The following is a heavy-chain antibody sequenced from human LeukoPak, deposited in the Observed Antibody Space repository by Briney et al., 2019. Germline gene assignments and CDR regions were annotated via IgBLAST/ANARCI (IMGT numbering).Heavy chain of an antibody. D-gene: IGHD2-15*01. CDR1: GGSISSYY. Sequence: SETLSLTCTVSGGSISSYYWSGIRQPPGKGLEWIGYIYHSGGTNYNPSLKSRVAQSVDTSKSQFSLKLRSVTAADTAVYYCARVSCSGGNCYFDYWGQGTLVTVSS. J-gene: IGHJ4*02. V-gene: IGHV4-59*01. CDR2: IYHSGGT. CDR3: ARVSCSGGNCYFDY.